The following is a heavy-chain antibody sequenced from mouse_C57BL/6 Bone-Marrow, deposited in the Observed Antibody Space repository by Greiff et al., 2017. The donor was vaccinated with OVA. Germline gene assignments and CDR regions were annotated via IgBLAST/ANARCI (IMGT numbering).Heavy chain of an antibody. Sequence: EVQLVESGGDLVKPGGSLKLSCAASGFTFSSYGMPWVRQTPDKRLEWVATISSGGSDTYYPDSVKGRFTISRDNAKNTLYLQMSRLKADDAAMLYCAIRMYSGYYEYFDVWGTGTTVTVSS. J-gene: IGHJ1*03. CDR2: ISSGGSDT. CDR1: GFTFSSYG. CDR3: AIRMYSGYYEYFDV. V-gene: IGHV5-6*01. D-gene: IGHD2-3*01.